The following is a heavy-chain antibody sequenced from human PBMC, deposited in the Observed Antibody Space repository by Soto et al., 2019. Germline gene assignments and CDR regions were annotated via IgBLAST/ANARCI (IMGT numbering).Heavy chain of an antibody. CDR2: LSADNGNT. CDR1: GYPFYSQS. Sequence: QAQLLRSGAAVKKPGASVQVSCRASGYPFYSQSNSWVRQAPGQGLAWMGRLSADNGNTKYAQKFRGRLTMATDTSTSKVYMELRNLRSDETAVYYCARCIQQDYYYGMDVWGQGTKVTVSS. V-gene: IGHV1-18*01. J-gene: IGHJ6*02. CDR3: ARCIQQDYYYGMDV. D-gene: IGHD1-1*01.